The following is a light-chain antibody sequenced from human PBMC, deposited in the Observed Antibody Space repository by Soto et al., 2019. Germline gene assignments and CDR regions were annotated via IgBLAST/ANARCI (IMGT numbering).Light chain of an antibody. V-gene: IGKV3-15*01. Sequence: EIVMTQSPATLSVSPGERATLSCRASQSVSSNLAWYQQKPGHAPRLLIYGASTRATGIPARFSGSGSGTEFTLTISSLQSEDFAVYYCQQYNNWPPYTVGQGTKVEIK. J-gene: IGKJ2*01. CDR1: QSVSSN. CDR3: QQYNNWPPYT. CDR2: GAS.